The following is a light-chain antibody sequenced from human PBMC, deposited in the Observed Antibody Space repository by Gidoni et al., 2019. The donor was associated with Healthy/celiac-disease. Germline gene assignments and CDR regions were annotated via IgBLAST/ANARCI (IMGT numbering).Light chain of an antibody. V-gene: IGLV3-1*01. J-gene: IGLJ2*01. Sequence: SYELTQPPSVSVSPGQTASITCSGDKLGDQYACWFQQNPGQSPVLVIYQDSKRPSGIPGRFSGSNSGNTATLTIGGTQAMDEADYYCQAWDSSTVVFGGGTKLTVL. CDR2: QDS. CDR3: QAWDSSTVV. CDR1: KLGDQY.